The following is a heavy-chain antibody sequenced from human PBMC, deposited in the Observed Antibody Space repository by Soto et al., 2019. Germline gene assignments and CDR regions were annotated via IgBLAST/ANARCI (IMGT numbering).Heavy chain of an antibody. D-gene: IGHD3-22*01. Sequence: SETLSLTCTVSGGSISSYYWCWIRQPPGKGLEWIGYIYYSGITNYNPSLKSRVTISVDTSKNQFSLKLSSVTAADTAVYYCARRDNSGYYLYWGQGILVTVSS. CDR2: IYYSGIT. CDR1: GGSISSYY. CDR3: ARRDNSGYYLY. V-gene: IGHV4-59*08. J-gene: IGHJ4*02.